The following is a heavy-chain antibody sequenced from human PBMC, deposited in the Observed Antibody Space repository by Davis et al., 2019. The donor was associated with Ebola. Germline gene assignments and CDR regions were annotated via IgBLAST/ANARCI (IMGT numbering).Heavy chain of an antibody. V-gene: IGHV3-53*05. D-gene: IGHD6-19*01. CDR2: IYDHST. J-gene: IGHJ4*02. CDR1: GFSVSSYW. Sequence: GGSLRLSCAASGFSVSSYWMHWVRQAPGKGLEWVSVIYDHSTAYADAVRCRFIISRDKSNNTLYLEMSSLRVDDTAVYYCATTQWLREFDNWGQGTLVTVSS. CDR3: ATTQWLREFDN.